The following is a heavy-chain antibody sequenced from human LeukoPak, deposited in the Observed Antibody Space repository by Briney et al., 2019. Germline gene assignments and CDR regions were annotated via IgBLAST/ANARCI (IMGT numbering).Heavy chain of an antibody. CDR3: AKEGSNYYGSGTQDY. CDR1: GFIFSNAW. D-gene: IGHD3-10*01. Sequence: PGGSLRLSCASSGFIFSNAWMNWVRQAPGKGLEWVSAISGSGGSTYYADSVKGRFTISRDNSKNTLHLQMNSLRAEDTAVYYCAKEGSNYYGSGTQDYWGQGTLVTVSS. J-gene: IGHJ4*02. V-gene: IGHV3-23*01. CDR2: ISGSGGST.